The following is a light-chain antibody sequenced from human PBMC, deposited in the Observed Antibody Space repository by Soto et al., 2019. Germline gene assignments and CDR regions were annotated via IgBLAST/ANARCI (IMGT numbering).Light chain of an antibody. V-gene: IGLV2-14*01. CDR1: RSEFGGYNY. CDR3: SSYTSSSTLCV. Sequence: QSVLTQPASVSGSPGQSITISCTGTRSEFGGYNYVSWYQQHPGKAPKLMIYDVSNRPSGVSNRFSGSKSGNTASLTISGLQAEDEADYYCSSYTSSSTLCVFGTGTKVTVL. CDR2: DVS. J-gene: IGLJ1*01.